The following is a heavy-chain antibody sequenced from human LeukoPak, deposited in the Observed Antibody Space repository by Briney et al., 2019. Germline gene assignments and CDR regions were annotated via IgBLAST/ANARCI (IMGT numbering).Heavy chain of an antibody. D-gene: IGHD3-10*01. CDR3: ARGRLLVRGVIITKLDY. V-gene: IGHV1-69*04. Sequence: ASAKVSCKASGGTFSSYAILWVRQAPGQGLEWMGRIIPILGIANYAKKFQGRFTITADKSTSTAYMELSSLRSDDTAVYYCARGRLLVRGVIITKLDYWGQGTLVTVSS. CDR1: GGTFSSYA. CDR2: IIPILGIA. J-gene: IGHJ4*02.